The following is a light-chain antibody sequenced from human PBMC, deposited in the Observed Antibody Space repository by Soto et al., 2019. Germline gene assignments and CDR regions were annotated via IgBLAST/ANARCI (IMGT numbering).Light chain of an antibody. CDR1: QTVRTY. V-gene: IGKV1-39*01. Sequence: DIQMTQSPAPLSASVEDRVTITCPASQTVRTYLNWYQQKPGKAPKLLIYAASNLQSGVPSRFSGSGSGTDFTLTITSLRPEDFATYWCQQSYNTPVTLGQGTRLEIK. CDR2: AAS. CDR3: QQSYNTPVT. J-gene: IGKJ5*01.